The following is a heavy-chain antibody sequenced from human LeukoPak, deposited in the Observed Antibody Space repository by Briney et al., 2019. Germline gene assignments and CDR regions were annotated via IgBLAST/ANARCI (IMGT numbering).Heavy chain of an antibody. D-gene: IGHD3-10*01. J-gene: IGHJ4*02. CDR1: GFTVSGNY. CDR3: AKVRGGGNGLADY. V-gene: IGHV3-23*01. Sequence: PSGGSLRLSCAASGFTVSGNYMTWVRQAPGKGLEWVSGISGSGGSAYYADSVKGRFTISRDNSKNTLYLQMNSLRAEDTAVYYCAKVRGGGNGLADYWGQGTLVTVSS. CDR2: ISGSGGSA.